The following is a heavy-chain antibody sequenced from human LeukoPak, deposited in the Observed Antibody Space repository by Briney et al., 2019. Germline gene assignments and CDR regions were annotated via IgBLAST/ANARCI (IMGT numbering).Heavy chain of an antibody. D-gene: IGHD2-15*01. CDR1: GYTFTGYY. CDR3: ARLAVVATRKRSDY. J-gene: IGHJ4*02. CDR2: INPNSGGT. Sequence: GASVKVSCKASGYTFTGYYMHWVRQAPGQGLEWMGWINPNSGGTNYAQKFQGRVTMTRDTSISTAYMELSRLRSDDTAVYYCARLAVVATRKRSDYWGQGTLVTVSS. V-gene: IGHV1-2*02.